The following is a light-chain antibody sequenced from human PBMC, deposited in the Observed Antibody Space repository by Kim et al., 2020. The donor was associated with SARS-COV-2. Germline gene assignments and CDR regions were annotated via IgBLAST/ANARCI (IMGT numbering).Light chain of an antibody. CDR1: QDINDY. J-gene: IGKJ5*01. Sequence: DIQMAQSPSSLSASVGDTVTITCRASQDINDYLAWFQQRPGKAPKSLIFAASSLQSGVPSRFSGTGSGTVFTLTISSLQPEDSATYYCQQYSDHSPTFGQGTRLEIK. V-gene: IGKV1-16*01. CDR2: AAS. CDR3: QQYSDHSPT.